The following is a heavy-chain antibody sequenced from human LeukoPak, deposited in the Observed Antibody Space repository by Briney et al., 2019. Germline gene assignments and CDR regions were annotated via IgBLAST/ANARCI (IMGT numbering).Heavy chain of an antibody. CDR3: ARGAIIVGATEVIDY. V-gene: IGHV3-9*01. Sequence: GRSLRLSCAASGFTFDDYAMHWVRQAPGKGLEWVSGISWNSGSIGYADSVKGRFTISRDNAKNTLYLQMNSLRAEDTAVYYCARGAIIVGATEVIDYWGQGTLVTVSS. CDR2: ISWNSGSI. CDR1: GFTFDDYA. D-gene: IGHD1-26*01. J-gene: IGHJ4*02.